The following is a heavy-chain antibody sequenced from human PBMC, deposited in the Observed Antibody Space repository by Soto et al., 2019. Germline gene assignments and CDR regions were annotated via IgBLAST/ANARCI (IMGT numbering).Heavy chain of an antibody. J-gene: IGHJ6*03. Sequence: QVQLQESGPGLVKPSQTLSLTCTVSGGSISSGGYYWSWIRQHPGKGLEGIGYIYYSGSTYYNPSLKSRVTISVDTSKNQFSLKLSSVTAADTAVYYCARDIDFWSGPPSADYYYYMDVWGKGTTVTVSS. CDR2: IYYSGST. V-gene: IGHV4-31*03. D-gene: IGHD3-3*01. CDR1: GGSISSGGYY. CDR3: ARDIDFWSGPPSADYYYYMDV.